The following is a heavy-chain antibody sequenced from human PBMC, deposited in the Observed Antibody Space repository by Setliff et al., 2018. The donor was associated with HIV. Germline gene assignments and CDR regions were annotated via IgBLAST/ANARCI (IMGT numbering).Heavy chain of an antibody. CDR3: ARARRDSYDRGRRNHYYIDV. V-gene: IGHV1-2*02. CDR2: INPNSGGT. Sequence: ASVKVSCKASGYTFTGYYMHWVRQAPGQGLEWMGWINPNSGGTNYAQMFQGRVTMTRDTSITTAYMELNNLKFEDTAVYYCARARRDSYDRGRRNHYYIDVWGKGTTVTVSS. J-gene: IGHJ6*03. CDR1: GYTFTGYY. D-gene: IGHD3-22*01.